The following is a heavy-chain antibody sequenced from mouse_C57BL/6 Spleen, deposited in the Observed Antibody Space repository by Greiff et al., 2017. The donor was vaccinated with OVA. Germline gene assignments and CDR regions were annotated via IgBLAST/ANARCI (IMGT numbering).Heavy chain of an antibody. CDR1: GYTFTSYW. CDR2: IDLSDSYT. V-gene: IGHV1-69*01. CDR3: ARDWDGNPAWFAY. D-gene: IGHD2-1*01. Sequence: QVQLQQPGAELVMPGASVKLSCKASGYTFTSYWMHWVKQRPGQGLEWIGEIDLSDSYTNSIQKFKGKSTLTVDKSSSTAYMQLSSLTSEDSAVYYCARDWDGNPAWFAYWGQGTLVTVSA. J-gene: IGHJ3*01.